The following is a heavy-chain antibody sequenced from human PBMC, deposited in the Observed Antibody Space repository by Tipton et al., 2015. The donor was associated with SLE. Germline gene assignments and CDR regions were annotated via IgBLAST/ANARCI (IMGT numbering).Heavy chain of an antibody. V-gene: IGHV3-23*03. CDR3: AKWSGDFWSGYSYNYYYMDV. CDR1: RFSFIDFA. D-gene: IGHD3-3*01. Sequence: SLRLSCAASRFSFIDFAMSWVRQAPGKGLECVSVIYSAGSSTYYADSVKGRFAVSRDDSKKTLHLQMNSLRAEDTAVYYCAKWSGDFWSGYSYNYYYMDVWGKGTTVTVSS. J-gene: IGHJ6*03. CDR2: IYSAGSST.